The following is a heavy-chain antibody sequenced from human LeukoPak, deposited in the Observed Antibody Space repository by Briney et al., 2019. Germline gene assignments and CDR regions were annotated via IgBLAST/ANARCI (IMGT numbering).Heavy chain of an antibody. CDR2: INNDGSSA. CDR3: ARRGTGHGMDV. CDR1: GFTFNNYW. J-gene: IGHJ6*02. Sequence: GSLRLSCAASGFTFNNYWIHWVRQVPGKGLVWVSRINNDGSSASYVDSVKGRFTISRDNAKNTLFLQMNSPRAEDTAVYYCARRGTGHGMDVWGQGTTVIVSS. D-gene: IGHD1-1*01. V-gene: IGHV3-74*01.